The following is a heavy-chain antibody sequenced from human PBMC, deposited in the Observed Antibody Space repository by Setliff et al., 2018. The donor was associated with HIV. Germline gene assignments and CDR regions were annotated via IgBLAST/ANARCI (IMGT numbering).Heavy chain of an antibody. V-gene: IGHV4-61*02. CDR1: GDSINSGTYY. J-gene: IGHJ6*01. CDR3: ARDNSYYYGSGSHYWYGMDV. Sequence: SETLSLTCTVSGDSINSGTYYWSWIRQPAGKGLEWIGRLHLSGDTNSNPSLKSRVTMSIDTSKNQFSLKLSSVTAADTAVYYCARDNSYYYGSGSHYWYGMDVWGQGTTVTVSS. CDR2: LHLSGDT. D-gene: IGHD3-10*01.